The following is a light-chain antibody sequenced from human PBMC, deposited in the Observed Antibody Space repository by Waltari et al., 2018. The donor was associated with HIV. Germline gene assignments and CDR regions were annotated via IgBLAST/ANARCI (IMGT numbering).Light chain of an antibody. J-gene: IGKJ3*01. Sequence: DIVMTQSLDPRTVPLGARATIDRKSSKSLLRSPNIVNFLAWYQQKPGQPPKLLIYWASTRESGVPDRFSGSGSGTDFTLTISSLQAEDVAVYYCQQCYSVPVTFGPGTKVDIK. CDR1: KSLLRSPNIVNF. CDR3: QQCYSVPVT. CDR2: WAS. V-gene: IGKV4-1*01.